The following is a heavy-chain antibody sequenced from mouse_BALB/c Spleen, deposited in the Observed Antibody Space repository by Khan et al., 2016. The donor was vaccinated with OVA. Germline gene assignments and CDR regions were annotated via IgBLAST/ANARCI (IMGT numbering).Heavy chain of an antibody. V-gene: IGHV1-4*01. CDR3: VRDGAYHRNDGWFAY. D-gene: IGHD2-14*01. CDR2: INPSNGYT. J-gene: IGHJ3*01. Sequence: QVQLKESGAELARPGASVKMSCKASGYTFTSYTIHWIKLRPGRGLEWIGFINPSNGYTNYNQKFKDKATLTADKSSTTVYMQLSSLTSDDSAVYNCVRDGAYHRNDGWFAYRGQGTLVTVSA. CDR1: GYTFTSYT.